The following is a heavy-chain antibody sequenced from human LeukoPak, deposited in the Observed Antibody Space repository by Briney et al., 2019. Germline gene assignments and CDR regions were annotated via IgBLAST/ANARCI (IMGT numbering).Heavy chain of an antibody. CDR3: ARGWSIDY. J-gene: IGHJ4*02. V-gene: IGHV3-74*01. D-gene: IGHD6-19*01. Sequence: QSGGSLRLSCVASGFSFSTQRMHWVRQAPGKGLVWVSRINSDGSSTSYADSVKGRFTISRDNAKNTLYLQMNSLRAEDTAVYYCARGWSIDYWGQGTLVTVSS. CDR2: INSDGSST. CDR1: GFSFSTQR.